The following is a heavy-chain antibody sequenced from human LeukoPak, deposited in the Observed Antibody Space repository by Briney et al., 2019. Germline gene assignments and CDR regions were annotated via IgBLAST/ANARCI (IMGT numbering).Heavy chain of an antibody. J-gene: IGHJ5*01. CDR1: GFTFSSYG. Sequence: PGGSLRLSCAASGFTFSSYGMHWVRQAPGKGLEWVAFIRYDGSNKNYADPVKGRFTIARDGSKNTLYLQMNSLRVEDTAVYYCAKSCGGGSCYPDSWGQGTLVTVSS. CDR3: AKSCGGGSCYPDS. D-gene: IGHD2-15*01. V-gene: IGHV3-30*02. CDR2: IRYDGSNK.